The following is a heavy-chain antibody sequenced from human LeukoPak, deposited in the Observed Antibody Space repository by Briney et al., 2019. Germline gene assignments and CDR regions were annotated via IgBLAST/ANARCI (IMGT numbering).Heavy chain of an antibody. Sequence: GGSLRLSCAASGFTFSNYWMHWVRQAPGQGLEWVSSITSGSSYIYYADSVKGRFTISRDNAKSSLYLQMNSLRAEDTAVYYCARAVGTSLDYWGQGTLVTVSS. J-gene: IGHJ4*02. CDR3: ARAVGTSLDY. CDR2: ITSGSSYI. CDR1: GFTFSNYW. D-gene: IGHD1-26*01. V-gene: IGHV3-21*01.